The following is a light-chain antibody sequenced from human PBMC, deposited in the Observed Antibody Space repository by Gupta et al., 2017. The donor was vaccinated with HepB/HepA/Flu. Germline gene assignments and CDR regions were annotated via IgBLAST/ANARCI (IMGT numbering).Light chain of an antibody. CDR3: QQYGSSPWT. Sequence: VLTQSPGTLSLSPGERATLSCRASQSVSSSSLAWYQQKPGQAPRLLTYGASSRASRIPDRFSGSGSGTDFTLTISRLEPEDFAMYYCQQYGSSPWTFGQGTKVEIK. CDR2: GAS. J-gene: IGKJ1*01. V-gene: IGKV3-20*01. CDR1: QSVSSSS.